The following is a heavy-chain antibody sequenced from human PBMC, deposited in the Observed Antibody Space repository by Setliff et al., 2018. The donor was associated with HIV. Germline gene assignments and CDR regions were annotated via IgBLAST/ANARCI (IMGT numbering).Heavy chain of an antibody. CDR2: INPSDLET. CDR3: VRDQTGDVKVDGTWGT. D-gene: IGHD1-7*01. CDR1: GYKFTSYW. J-gene: IGHJ5*02. Sequence: PGESLKISCEDSGYKFTSYWIGWVRQMPGKGLEWMGFINPSDLETRYRPSFQGQVTMSVDKSISTAFLQWSSLAASDTAMYYCVRDQTGDVKVDGTWGTWGQGTLVTVSS. V-gene: IGHV5-51*01.